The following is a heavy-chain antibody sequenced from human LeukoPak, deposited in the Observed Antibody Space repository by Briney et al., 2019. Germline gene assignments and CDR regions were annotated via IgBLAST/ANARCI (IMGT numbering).Heavy chain of an antibody. V-gene: IGHV1-8*01. D-gene: IGHD2-15*01. Sequence: VASVKVSRKASGYTFTSYDINWVRQATGQGLEWMGWMNPNSGNTGYAQKFQGRVTMTRNTSISTAYMELSSLRSEDTAVYYCARKGSEYYYYGMDVWGQGTTVTVSS. CDR2: MNPNSGNT. J-gene: IGHJ6*02. CDR1: GYTFTSYD. CDR3: ARKGSEYYYYGMDV.